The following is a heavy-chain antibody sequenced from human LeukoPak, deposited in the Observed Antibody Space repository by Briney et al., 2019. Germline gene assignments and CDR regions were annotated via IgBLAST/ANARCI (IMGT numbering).Heavy chain of an antibody. J-gene: IGHJ5*02. CDR2: ISDSGGSI. Sequence: GGSLRLSCAASGFTFSSYAMRWVRQAPGKGLEWVSDISDSGGSIHYADSVKGRFTISRDNAKNTLYLQMNSLRAEDTAVYYCARDKGFWSGSSWFDPWGQGTLVTVSS. D-gene: IGHD3-3*01. CDR3: ARDKGFWSGSSWFDP. V-gene: IGHV3-23*01. CDR1: GFTFSSYA.